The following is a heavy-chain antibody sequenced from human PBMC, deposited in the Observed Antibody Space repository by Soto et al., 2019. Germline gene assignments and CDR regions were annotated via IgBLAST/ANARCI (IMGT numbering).Heavy chain of an antibody. CDR3: ARDRYSGSDAYMDV. J-gene: IGHJ6*03. CDR2: ISGSSGNI. Sequence: QVQLVESGGGVGKPGGSLRLSCAASGFTFSDYYMSWTRQAPGKGLEWVAYISGSSGNIYYADSVKSRFTISRDNAKNSLYLQMNSLRADDTAVYYCARDRYSGSDAYMDVWGNGTTVTVSS. D-gene: IGHD5-12*01. V-gene: IGHV3-11*01. CDR1: GFTFSDYY.